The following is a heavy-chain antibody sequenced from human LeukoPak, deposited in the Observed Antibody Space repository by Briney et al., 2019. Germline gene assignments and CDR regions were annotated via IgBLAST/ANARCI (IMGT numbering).Heavy chain of an antibody. J-gene: IGHJ4*02. V-gene: IGHV4-34*01. CDR2: INHSGST. CDR3: ARFMVRGVHFGKAFDY. CDR1: GGSFSGYY. Sequence: SETLSLTCAVYGGSFSGYYWSWIRQPPGKGLEWIGEINHSGSTNYNPSLKSRVTISVDTSKNQFSLKLSSVTAADPAVYYCARFMVRGVHFGKAFDYWGQGTLVTVSS. D-gene: IGHD3-10*01.